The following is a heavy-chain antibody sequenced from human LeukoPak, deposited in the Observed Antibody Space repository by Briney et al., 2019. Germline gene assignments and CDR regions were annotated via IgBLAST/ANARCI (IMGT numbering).Heavy chain of an antibody. D-gene: IGHD3-10*01. CDR1: GGSISSSKYY. CDR2: IYYSGST. J-gene: IGHJ6*02. Sequence: SETLSLTCTASGGSISSSKYYWGWIRQPPGKGLEWIGNIYYSGSTYYNPSLKSRVTVSFDTSKNQFSLKLNSVTAADTAVYYCARHYGSGSYLFYYGMDVWGQGTTVTVSS. V-gene: IGHV4-39*01. CDR3: ARHYGSGSYLFYYGMDV.